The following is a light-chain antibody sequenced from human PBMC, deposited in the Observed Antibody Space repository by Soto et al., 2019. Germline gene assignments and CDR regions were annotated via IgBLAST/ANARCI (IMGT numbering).Light chain of an antibody. CDR2: DTS. V-gene: IGKV3-11*01. J-gene: IGKJ5*01. CDR1: QSISSY. CDR3: QQYSNWPPT. Sequence: EIVLTQSPGTLSLSPGDRATLSCRASQSISSYLSWYQQKPGQAPRPVIYDTSNRATDTPARFSGSGSGTDFTPTISSLEPEDFAVYYCQQYSNWPPTFGQGTRLEIK.